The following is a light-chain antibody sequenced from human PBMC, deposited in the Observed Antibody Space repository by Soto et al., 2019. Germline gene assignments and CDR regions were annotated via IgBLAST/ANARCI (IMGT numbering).Light chain of an antibody. J-gene: IGKJ5*01. CDR2: GSS. CDR1: PSVSSSS. CDR3: QQDYNLPIT. V-gene: IGKV3D-7*01. Sequence: PGERVTLSFRASPSVSSSSLTWYQQKPGQAPRLLIYGSSTRATSIPARFSGSGSGTDFTLTISSLQPEDFAVYYCQQDYNLPITFGQGTRLEIK.